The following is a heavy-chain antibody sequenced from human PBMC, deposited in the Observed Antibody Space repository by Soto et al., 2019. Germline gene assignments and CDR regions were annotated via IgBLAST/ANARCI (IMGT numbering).Heavy chain of an antibody. V-gene: IGHV4-30-4*01. CDR2: IYYSGNT. Sequence: PSETLSLTCSVSGGSISSGYFYWSWIRQPPGKGLEWIAYIYYSGNTYYNPSLRSRITISVDTSKSQFSLKLSSVTAADTAVYYCARWVVSTRGFDFWGPGALVTVSS. CDR1: GGSISSGYFY. D-gene: IGHD3-10*01. J-gene: IGHJ4*02. CDR3: ARWVVSTRGFDF.